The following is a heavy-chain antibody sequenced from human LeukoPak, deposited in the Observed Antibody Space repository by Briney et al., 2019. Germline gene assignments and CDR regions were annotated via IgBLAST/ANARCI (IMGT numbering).Heavy chain of an antibody. D-gene: IGHD2-8*01. CDR2: IYYSGST. CDR3: ARHMVVCTKGVCYFSAP. J-gene: IGHJ5*02. V-gene: IGHV4-39*01. CDR1: GGSISSSSYY. Sequence: PSETLSLTCTVSGGSISSSSYYWGWIRQPPGKGLEWIGSIYYSGSTYYNPSLKSRVTISVDTSKNQFSLKLSSVTAADTAVYYCARHMVVCTKGVCYFSAPWGKGPWATFS.